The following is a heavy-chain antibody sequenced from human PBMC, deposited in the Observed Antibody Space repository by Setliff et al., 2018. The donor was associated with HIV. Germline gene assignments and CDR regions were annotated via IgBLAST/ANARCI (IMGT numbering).Heavy chain of an antibody. V-gene: IGHV3-30*02. J-gene: IGHJ6*02. CDR2: IRYDGSDK. CDR1: GFTFSRCG. D-gene: IGHD2-15*01. CDR3: ARKLLTRPNYYGMDV. Sequence: GGSLRLSCAASGFTFSRCGMHWVRQAPGKGLEWVTFIRYDGSDKYYTDSVKGRFTISRDNSKNTLYLQMNSLRAEDTAVYYCARKLLTRPNYYGMDVWGQGTTVTVSS.